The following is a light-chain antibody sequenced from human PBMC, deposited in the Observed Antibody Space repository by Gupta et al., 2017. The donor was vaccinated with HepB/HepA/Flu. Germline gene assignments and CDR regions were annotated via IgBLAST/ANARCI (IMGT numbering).Light chain of an antibody. Sequence: IVMTQSPASLSVSPGERVTLSCRASQSVYSSLAWSQQKPGQAPRLLIYGASTRATDIPARFSGSGSGTAFTLTISILHSEDFAVYFCQQYNLRPLTFGGGTKVEIK. J-gene: IGKJ4*01. CDR1: QSVYSS. V-gene: IGKV3-15*01. CDR2: GAS. CDR3: QQYNLRPLT.